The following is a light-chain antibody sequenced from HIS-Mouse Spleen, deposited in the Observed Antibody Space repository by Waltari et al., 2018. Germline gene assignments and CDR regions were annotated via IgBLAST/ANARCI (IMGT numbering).Light chain of an antibody. V-gene: IGLV2-14*03. Sequence: QSALTQHASVSGFPGQSITIPCTGTSSDVGGYNYVSWYQQHPGKASKLMIYDVRKRPSWGSNRFSCSTSGNTASLTISVLQAEDEADYYCSSYTSSSTLVVFGGGTKLTVL. J-gene: IGLJ2*01. CDR2: DVR. CDR1: SSDVGGYNY. CDR3: SSYTSSSTLVV.